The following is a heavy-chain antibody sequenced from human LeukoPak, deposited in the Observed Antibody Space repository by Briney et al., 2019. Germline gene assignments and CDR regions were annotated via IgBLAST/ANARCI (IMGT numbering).Heavy chain of an antibody. Sequence: GGSLRLSCAASGFTSSDYYMSWIRQAPGEGLEWVSYISNSGDTVYYADSVKGRFTISRDNAKNSLYLQMNSLRAEDTAVYYCATGGDTAIFDFDYWGQGTLVTVSS. CDR1: GFTSSDYY. V-gene: IGHV3-11*01. CDR3: ATGGDTAIFDFDY. CDR2: ISNSGDTV. J-gene: IGHJ4*02. D-gene: IGHD5-18*01.